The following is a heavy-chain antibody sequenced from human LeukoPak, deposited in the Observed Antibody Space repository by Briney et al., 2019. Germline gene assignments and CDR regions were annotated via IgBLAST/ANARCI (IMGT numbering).Heavy chain of an antibody. CDR2: IIPILGIA. CDR3: PREFGGYRYGYGHNYFDY. D-gene: IGHD5-18*01. Sequence: PGASVKVSCKASGGTFSSYTISWVRQAPGQGLEWMGRIIPILGIANYAQKFQGRVTITADKSTSTAYMELSSLRSEDTPVYYCPREFGGYRYGYGHNYFDYWGQGTLVTVSS. J-gene: IGHJ4*02. V-gene: IGHV1-69*04. CDR1: GGTFSSYT.